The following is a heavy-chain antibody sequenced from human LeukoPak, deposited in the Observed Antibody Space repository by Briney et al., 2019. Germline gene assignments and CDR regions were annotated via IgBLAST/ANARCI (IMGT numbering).Heavy chain of an antibody. J-gene: IGHJ4*02. V-gene: IGHV4-4*07. Sequence: SETLSLTCTVSGGSISSYYWSWIRQPAGKGLEWIGRIYTSGSTNYNPSLKSRVTISVDTSKNQFSLKLSSVTTADTAVYYCARAGDFWSGYYVDYWGQGTLVTVSS. CDR2: IYTSGST. CDR1: GGSISSYY. CDR3: ARAGDFWSGYYVDY. D-gene: IGHD3-3*01.